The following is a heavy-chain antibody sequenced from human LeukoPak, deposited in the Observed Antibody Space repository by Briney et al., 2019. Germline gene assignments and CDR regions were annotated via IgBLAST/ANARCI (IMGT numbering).Heavy chain of an antibody. CDR2: IYSSGRT. D-gene: IGHD1-26*01. V-gene: IGHV4-4*07. Sequence: SETLSLTCTFSCGPISSYYWSWIRQPAGKGLASIGRIYSSGRTNYNPSFESRVTMSEDASKNQFPLKLNSVSGAATAVYYCARGGSGTILFDYWGQGTLVTVSS. J-gene: IGHJ4*02. CDR1: CGPISSYY. CDR3: ARGGSGTILFDY.